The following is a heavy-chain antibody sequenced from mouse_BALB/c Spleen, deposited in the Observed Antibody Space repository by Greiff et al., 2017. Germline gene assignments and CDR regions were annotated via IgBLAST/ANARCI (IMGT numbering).Heavy chain of an antibody. CDR3: VRQDYGSHYYAMDY. D-gene: IGHD1-1*01. CDR2: IRSKSNNYAT. J-gene: IGHJ4*01. CDR1: GFTFNTYA. V-gene: IGHV10-1*02. Sequence: EVQRVESGGGLVQPKGSLKLSCAASGFTFNTYAMNWVRQAPGKGLEWVARIRSKSNNYATYYADSVKDRFTISRDDSQSMLYLQMNNLKTEDTAMYYCVRQDYGSHYYAMDYWGQGTSVTVSS.